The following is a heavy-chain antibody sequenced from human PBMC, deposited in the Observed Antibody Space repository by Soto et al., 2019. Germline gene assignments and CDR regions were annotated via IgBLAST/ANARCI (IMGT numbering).Heavy chain of an antibody. CDR3: AHRVLRTVFGLVTTTAIYFDF. D-gene: IGHD3-3*01. CDR2: IYWDDDK. J-gene: IGHJ4*02. V-gene: IGHV2-5*02. CDR1: GFSLTTSGVG. Sequence: QITLKESGPTVVKPTETLTLTCTFSGFSLTTSGVGVGWVRQSPGKAQEWLALIYWDDDKRYSTSLKSRLTITKDTSKNQVVLTMANVYPADTANYYCAHRVLRTVFGLVTTTAIYFDFWGQGTPVVVSS.